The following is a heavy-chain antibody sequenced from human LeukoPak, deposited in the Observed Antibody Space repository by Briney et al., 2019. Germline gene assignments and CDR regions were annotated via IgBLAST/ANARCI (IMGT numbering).Heavy chain of an antibody. V-gene: IGHV3-33*01. CDR2: IWYDGSNK. CDR1: GFTFSSYG. J-gene: IGHJ6*02. Sequence: GGSLRLSCAASGFTFSSYGVHWVRQAPGKGLEWVAVIWYDGSNKYYADSVKGRFTISRDNSKNTLYLQMNSLRAEDTAVYYCARDQRGYSGYDSVAPYYYYGMDVWGQGTTVTVSS. CDR3: ARDQRGYSGYDSVAPYYYYGMDV. D-gene: IGHD5-12*01.